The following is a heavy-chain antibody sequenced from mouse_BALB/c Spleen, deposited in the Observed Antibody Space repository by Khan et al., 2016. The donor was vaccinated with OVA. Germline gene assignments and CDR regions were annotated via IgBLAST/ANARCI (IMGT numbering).Heavy chain of an antibody. CDR1: GFTFSSYS. V-gene: IGHV5-6*01. D-gene: IGHD4-1*01. CDR2: ISSGGDYT. Sequence: EVELVESGGDLVKPGGSLKLSCAASGFTFSSYSMSWVRQTPDKRLEWVASISSGGDYTYYPDSVKGRFTISRDNAKKPLYLQMSDLKSEDTAMYYCADHLTGSFAYGGQGTLVTVSA. CDR3: ADHLTGSFAY. J-gene: IGHJ3*01.